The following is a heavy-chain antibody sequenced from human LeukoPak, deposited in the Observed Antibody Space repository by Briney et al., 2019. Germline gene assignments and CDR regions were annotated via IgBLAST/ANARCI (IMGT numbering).Heavy chain of an antibody. CDR3: ARSQYYDFWRPPRPGLPDDAFDI. V-gene: IGHV4-34*01. J-gene: IGHJ3*02. CDR2: INHSGST. Sequence: SEALSLTCAVYGGSFSGYYWSWIRQPPGKGLEWIGEINHSGSTNYNPSLKSRVTISVDTSKNQFSLKLSSVTAADTAVYYCARSQYYDFWRPPRPGLPDDAFDIWGQGTMVTVSS. D-gene: IGHD3-3*01. CDR1: GGSFSGYY.